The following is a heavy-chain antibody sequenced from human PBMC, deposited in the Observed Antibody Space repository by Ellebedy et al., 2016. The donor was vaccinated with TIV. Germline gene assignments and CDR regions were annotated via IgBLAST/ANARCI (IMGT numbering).Heavy chain of an antibody. V-gene: IGHV1-46*04. CDR1: GYTFSNYF. Sequence: AASVKVSCKASGYTFSNYFVHWVRQAPGQGLEWMGIINPTSGSTTYAQKLQGRLTMTRDMSISTAYMELSRLRSDDTAVYYCARDLYGDYGTLRVVDVWGQGTTVTVSS. J-gene: IGHJ6*02. CDR2: INPTSGST. D-gene: IGHD4-17*01. CDR3: ARDLYGDYGTLRVVDV.